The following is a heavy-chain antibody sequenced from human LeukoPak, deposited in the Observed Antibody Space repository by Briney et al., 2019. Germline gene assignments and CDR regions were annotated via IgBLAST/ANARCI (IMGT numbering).Heavy chain of an antibody. CDR2: IYYSGST. V-gene: IGHV4-59*01. CDR3: AREARVTYDILTGYFDY. Sequence: SETLSLTCTVSGGSISSYYWSWIRQPPGKGLEWIGYIYYSGSTNYNPSLKSRVTISVDTSKNQFSLKLSSVTAADTAVHYCAREARVTYDILTGYFDYWGQGTLVTVSS. J-gene: IGHJ4*02. CDR1: GGSISSYY. D-gene: IGHD3-9*01.